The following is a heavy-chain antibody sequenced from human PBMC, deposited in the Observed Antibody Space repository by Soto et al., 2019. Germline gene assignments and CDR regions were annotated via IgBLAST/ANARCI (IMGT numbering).Heavy chain of an antibody. CDR3: AILYLNKPYYYYGMDV. CDR1: GYTFTGYY. J-gene: IGHJ6*02. V-gene: IGHV1-2*02. Sequence: AAVKVSCKASGYTFTGYYMHWVRQAPGQGLEWMGWINPNSGGTNYAQKFQGRVTMTRDTSISTAYMELSRLRSDDTAVYYCAILYLNKPYYYYGMDVWGQGTTVTVSS. CDR2: INPNSGGT.